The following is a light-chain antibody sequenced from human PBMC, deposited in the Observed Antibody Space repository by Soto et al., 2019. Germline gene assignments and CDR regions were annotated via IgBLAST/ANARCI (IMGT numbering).Light chain of an antibody. Sequence: QSVLTQSPSASGTPGQRVIISCSGTSSNIGTNYVYWYQQLPGTAPKVLIYSNDKRPSGVPNRFSGSKSGTSASLAISGLRSEDEADYYCQSYDPTLRTSLFGGGTQLTVL. CDR3: QSYDPTLRTSL. CDR2: SND. CDR1: SSNIGTNY. J-gene: IGLJ2*01. V-gene: IGLV1-47*01.